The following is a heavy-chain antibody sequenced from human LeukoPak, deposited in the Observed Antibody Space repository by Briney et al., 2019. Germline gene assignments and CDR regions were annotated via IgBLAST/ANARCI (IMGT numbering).Heavy chain of an antibody. Sequence: GGSLRLSCAASGFTFDDYAMHWVRQAPGKGLEWVSGISWNSGRIAYAASVKGRFTISRDNAKNSLYLQMNSLRIEDTALYYCVKDGAAGGSNWFDPWGQGTLVTVSS. J-gene: IGHJ5*02. D-gene: IGHD6-13*01. CDR1: GFTFDDYA. CDR3: VKDGAAGGSNWFDP. V-gene: IGHV3-9*01. CDR2: ISWNSGRI.